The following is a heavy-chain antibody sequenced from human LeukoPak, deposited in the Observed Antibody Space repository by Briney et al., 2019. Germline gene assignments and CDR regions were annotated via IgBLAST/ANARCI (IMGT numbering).Heavy chain of an antibody. CDR3: AKAWFGELLSYFDY. V-gene: IGHV3-48*04. J-gene: IGHJ4*02. CDR2: ISSSGSTI. CDR1: GFTFSSYS. D-gene: IGHD3-10*01. Sequence: GGSLRLSCAASGFTFSSYSMNWVRQAPGKGLEWVSYISSSGSTIYYADSVKGRFTISRDNAKNSLYLQLNSLRAEDTAVYYCAKAWFGELLSYFDYWGQGTLVTVSS.